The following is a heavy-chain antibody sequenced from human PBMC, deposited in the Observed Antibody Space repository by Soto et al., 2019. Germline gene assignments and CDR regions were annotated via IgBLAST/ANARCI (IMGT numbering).Heavy chain of an antibody. J-gene: IGHJ4*02. Sequence: PWWSLRIACVSFGFSLSDYGMTRVRQAPGKGLEWVSVISASAGITDYADSVKGRVTTSRDNFNNTLYLQMNSLRVEDTAVYYCAKVGRMTKVVSHFDFWGRGALFTLYS. CDR1: GFSLSDYG. CDR3: AKVGRMTKVVSHFDF. D-gene: IGHD4-17*01. CDR2: ISASAGIT. V-gene: IGHV3-23*01.